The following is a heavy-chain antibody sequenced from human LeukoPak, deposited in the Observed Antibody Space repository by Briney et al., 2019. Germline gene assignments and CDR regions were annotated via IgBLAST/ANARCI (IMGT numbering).Heavy chain of an antibody. J-gene: IGHJ3*02. CDR2: ISGYNGNA. CDR1: GYTFTSYG. V-gene: IGHV1-18*01. CDR3: ARDPRPYYYDSSGYFDI. Sequence: ASVKVSCTASGYTFTSYGISWVRQAPGQGLEWMGWISGYNGNANYAQKLQGRVTMTTDTSTSTAYMELRSLRSDDTAVYYCARDPRPYYYDSSGYFDIWGQGTMVTVSS. D-gene: IGHD3-22*01.